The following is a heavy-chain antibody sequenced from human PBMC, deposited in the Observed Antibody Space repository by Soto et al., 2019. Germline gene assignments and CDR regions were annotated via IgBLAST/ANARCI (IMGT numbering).Heavy chain of an antibody. Sequence: QLQLQESGSGLVKPSQTLSLTCAVSGGSISSGGYSGSWIRQPPGKGLEWIGYMYHSGSTYYNPSLQSRVTISIDRSKNQFSLKLSSVTAADTAVYYCARVPDYWGQGILVTVSS. CDR1: GGSISSGGYS. CDR3: ARVPDY. V-gene: IGHV4-30-2*01. J-gene: IGHJ4*02. D-gene: IGHD2-2*01. CDR2: MYHSGST.